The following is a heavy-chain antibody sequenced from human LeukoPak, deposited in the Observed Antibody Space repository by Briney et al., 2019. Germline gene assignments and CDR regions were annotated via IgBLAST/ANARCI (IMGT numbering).Heavy chain of an antibody. V-gene: IGHV4-4*07. D-gene: IGHD3-10*01. CDR3: ARELPPSLLWFGEWTGWFDP. CDR2: IYTSGST. J-gene: IGHJ5*02. CDR1: GGSISSYY. Sequence: SETLSLTCTVSGGSISSYYWSWIRQPAGKGLEWIGRIYTSGSTNYNPSLKSRVTMSVDTSKNQFSLKLSPVTAADTAVYYCARELPPSLLWFGEWTGWFDPWGQGTLVTVSS.